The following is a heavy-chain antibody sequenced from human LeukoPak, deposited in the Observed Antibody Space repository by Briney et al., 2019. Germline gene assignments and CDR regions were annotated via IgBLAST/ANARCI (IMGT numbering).Heavy chain of an antibody. Sequence: PGGSLRLPCAASGFTFSSYEMNWVRQAPGKGLEWVSYISSSGSTIYYADSVKGRFTISRDNAKNSLYLQMNSLRAEDTAVYYCARGVRQWLLTYYFDYWGQGTLVTVSS. CDR1: GFTFSSYE. D-gene: IGHD6-19*01. J-gene: IGHJ4*02. CDR2: ISSSGSTI. V-gene: IGHV3-48*03. CDR3: ARGVRQWLLTYYFDY.